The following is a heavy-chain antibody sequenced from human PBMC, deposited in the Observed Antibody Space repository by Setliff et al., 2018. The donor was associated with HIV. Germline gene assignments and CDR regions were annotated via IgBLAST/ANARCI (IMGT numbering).Heavy chain of an antibody. CDR2: IDWDDDK. J-gene: IGHJ6*02. V-gene: IGHV2-70*11. CDR1: GFSLNTRGMC. CDR3: ARNGAEYGKDV. Sequence: SGPTLVNPTQPLTLTCTFSGFSLNTRGMCVSWIRQPPGKALEWLARIDWDDDKYYSTSLKTRLTISQDTSKDQIVLTMTNMEPVDTATYYCARNGAEYGKDVWGQGTTVTV. D-gene: IGHD3-10*01.